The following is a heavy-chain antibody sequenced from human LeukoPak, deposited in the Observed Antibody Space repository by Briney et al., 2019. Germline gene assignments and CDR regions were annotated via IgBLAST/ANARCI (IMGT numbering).Heavy chain of an antibody. CDR2: MNPNSGNT. CDR1: GYTFTSYD. CDR3: ARGYSSGWYLEYFQH. V-gene: IGHV1-8*01. J-gene: IGHJ1*01. Sequence: ASVKVSCKASGYTFTSYDINWVRQATGQGLEWMGWMNPNSGNTGYALKFQGRVTMTRNTSISTAYMELSSLRSEDTAVYYCARGYSSGWYLEYFQHWGQGTLVTVSS. D-gene: IGHD6-19*01.